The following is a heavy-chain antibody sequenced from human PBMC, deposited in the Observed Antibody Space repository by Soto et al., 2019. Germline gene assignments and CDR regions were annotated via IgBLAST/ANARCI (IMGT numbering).Heavy chain of an antibody. CDR2: IYHSGST. J-gene: IGHJ3*02. CDR1: GGSISSGGYS. V-gene: IGHV4-30-2*01. D-gene: IGHD3-22*01. CDR3: ARAPYRYYYDSSRPDEACDI. Sequence: SETLSLTCAVSGGSISSGGYSWSWIRQPPGKGLEWIGYIYHSGSTYYNPSLKSRVTISVDRSKNQFSLKLSSVTAADTAVYYCARAPYRYYYDSSRPDEACDIWGQGTMVTVSS.